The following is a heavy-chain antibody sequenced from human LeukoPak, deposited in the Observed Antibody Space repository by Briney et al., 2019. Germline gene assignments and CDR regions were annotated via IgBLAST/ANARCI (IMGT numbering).Heavy chain of an antibody. CDR3: ARAGGDGYNLGLDY. V-gene: IGHV4-61*02. J-gene: IGHJ4*02. D-gene: IGHD5-24*01. Sequence: SETLSLTCTVSGGSISSGSYYWSWIRQPAGKGLEWIGRIYTSGSTNYNSSLKSRVTISVDTSKNQFSLKLSSVTAADTAVYYCARAGGDGYNLGLDYWGQGTLVTVSS. CDR1: GGSISSGSYY. CDR2: IYTSGST.